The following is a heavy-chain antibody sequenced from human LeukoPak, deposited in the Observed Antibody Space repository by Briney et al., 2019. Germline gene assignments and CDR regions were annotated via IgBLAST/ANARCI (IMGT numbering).Heavy chain of an antibody. V-gene: IGHV1-69*13. CDR1: GGTFSSYA. D-gene: IGHD3-22*01. J-gene: IGHJ4*02. CDR3: ARVEAYYYGGSGYSADLHFDY. CDR2: IIPIFGTA. Sequence: ASVKVSCKASGGTFSSYAISWVRQAPGQGLEWMGGIIPIFGTANYAQKFQGRVTITADESTSTAYMELSSLRSEDTAVYYCARVEAYYYGGSGYSADLHFDYWGQETLVTVSS.